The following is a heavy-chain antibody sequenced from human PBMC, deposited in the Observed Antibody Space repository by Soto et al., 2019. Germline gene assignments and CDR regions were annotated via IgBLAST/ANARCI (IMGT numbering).Heavy chain of an antibody. Sequence: GGSLRLSCAASGFTFSSYAMSWVRQAPGKGLEYVSSVSGSGGSTYYADSVKGRFTISRDNSKNTLYLQMNSLRAEDTAVYYCAKGSLQYYFDYWGQGTLVTVSS. V-gene: IGHV3-23*01. CDR1: GFTFSSYA. CDR2: VSGSGGST. CDR3: AKGSLQYYFDY. J-gene: IGHJ4*02. D-gene: IGHD3-16*02.